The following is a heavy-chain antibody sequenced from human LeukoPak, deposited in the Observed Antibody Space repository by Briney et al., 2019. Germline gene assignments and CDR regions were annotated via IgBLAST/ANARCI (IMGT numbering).Heavy chain of an antibody. D-gene: IGHD3-3*01. J-gene: IGHJ5*02. Sequence: ASVKVSCKASGGTFSSYAISWVRRAPGQGLEWMGGIIPIFGTANYAQKFQGRVTITADESTSTAYMELSSLRSEDTAVYYCARGFLEWLLYRNWFDPWGQGTLVTVSS. V-gene: IGHV1-69*13. CDR2: IIPIFGTA. CDR3: ARGFLEWLLYRNWFDP. CDR1: GGTFSSYA.